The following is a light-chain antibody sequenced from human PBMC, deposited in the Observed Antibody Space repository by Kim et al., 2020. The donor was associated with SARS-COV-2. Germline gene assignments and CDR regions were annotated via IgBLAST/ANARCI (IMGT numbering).Light chain of an antibody. J-gene: IGKJ1*01. Sequence: APVGDGVTISCRASQGISNFLAWYQQKPGEAPKLLIYGATILQLGVSSRFSGTGSGTDFTLTISDLQPEDAATYYCQKYNSAPWSFGHGTKVDIK. CDR1: QGISNF. CDR3: QKYNSAPWS. V-gene: IGKV1-27*01. CDR2: GAT.